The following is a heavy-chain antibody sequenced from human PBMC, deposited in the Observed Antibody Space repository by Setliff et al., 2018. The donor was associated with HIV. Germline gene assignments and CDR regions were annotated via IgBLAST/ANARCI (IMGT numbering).Heavy chain of an antibody. D-gene: IGHD6-13*01. CDR2: INAGNGNT. J-gene: IGHJ6*02. Sequence: ASVKVSCKASGYTFTSYDINWVRQATGQGLEWMGWINAGNGNTKYSQKFQGRVTITRDTSASTAYMEVSSLRSEDTAVYYCARDFPSPDYSSSWAHLYYHYGMDVWGQGTTVTVSS. CDR1: GYTFTSYD. CDR3: ARDFPSPDYSSSWAHLYYHYGMDV. V-gene: IGHV1-3*01.